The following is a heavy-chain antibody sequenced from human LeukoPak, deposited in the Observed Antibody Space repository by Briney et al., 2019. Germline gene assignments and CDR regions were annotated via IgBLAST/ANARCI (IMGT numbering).Heavy chain of an antibody. J-gene: IGHJ4*02. CDR1: GFTFSSYA. CDR2: ISGSGGST. V-gene: IGHV3-23*01. Sequence: GGSLRLSCAASGFTFSSYAMSWVRQAPGKGLEWVSAISGSGGSTYYADSVKGRFTISRDNSKNTLYLQMNSLRAEDTAVYYCAKDPVYYGSGSYYDYFDYWGQGTLVTVSS. D-gene: IGHD3-10*01. CDR3: AKDPVYYGSGSYYDYFDY.